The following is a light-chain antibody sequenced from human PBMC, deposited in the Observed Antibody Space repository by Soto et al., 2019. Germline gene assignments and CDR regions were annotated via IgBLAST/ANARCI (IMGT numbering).Light chain of an antibody. CDR3: HQYGASPRT. CDR1: QSISSRH. CDR2: GAS. J-gene: IGKJ1*01. Sequence: EIVLTQSPDTLSLSQGERATLSCRTSQSISSRHLAWYQQKPGQAPRLLMYGASNRATGIPDRFSGSGSGTDFTLTISRLEPEDLAVYYCHQYGASPRTFGQGTEVEIK. V-gene: IGKV3-20*01.